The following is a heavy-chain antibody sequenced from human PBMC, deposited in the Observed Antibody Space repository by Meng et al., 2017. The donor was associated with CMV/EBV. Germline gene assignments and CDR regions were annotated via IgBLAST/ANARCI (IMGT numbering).Heavy chain of an antibody. V-gene: IGHV4-34*01. CDR2: INHSGST. J-gene: IGHJ4*02. D-gene: IGHD3-22*01. CDR3: ARVWDSGWDY. Sequence: VQVHRYGAGVVKPSQTLSHICSVYGGPFSGYYLSLIRQPPGKGLEWIREINHSGSTNYNPSLKRRVTISVDTSKNQFSLKLSSVTAADTAVYYCARVWDSGWDYWGQGTLVTVSS. CDR1: GGPFSGYY.